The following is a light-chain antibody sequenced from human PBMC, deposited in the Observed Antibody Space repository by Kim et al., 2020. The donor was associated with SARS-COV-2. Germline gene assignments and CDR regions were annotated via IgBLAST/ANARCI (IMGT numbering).Light chain of an antibody. Sequence: QSALTQPASVSGSPGQSITISCTGTSSDVGGYNYVFWYQQHPGKAPKLMIYDVSNRPSGVSNRFSGSKSGNTASLTISGLQAEDEADYYCCSYTSSSTLVFGGGTQLAVL. J-gene: IGLJ3*02. V-gene: IGLV2-14*03. CDR1: SSDVGGYNY. CDR2: DVS. CDR3: CSYTSSSTLV.